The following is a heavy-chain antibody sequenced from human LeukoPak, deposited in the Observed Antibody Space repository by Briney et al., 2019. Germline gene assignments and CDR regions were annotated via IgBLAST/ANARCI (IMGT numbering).Heavy chain of an antibody. J-gene: IGHJ4*02. D-gene: IGHD3-22*01. V-gene: IGHV3-48*01. CDR2: ISSSSSTI. CDR3: ASLAVRRYFDY. CDR1: GFTFSSYS. Sequence: GGSLRLSCAASGFTFSSYSMNWVRQAPGKGLEWVSYISSSSSTIYYADSVKGRFTISRDNAKNSLYLQMNSLRVEDTAVYYCASLAVRRYFDYWGQGTLVTVSS.